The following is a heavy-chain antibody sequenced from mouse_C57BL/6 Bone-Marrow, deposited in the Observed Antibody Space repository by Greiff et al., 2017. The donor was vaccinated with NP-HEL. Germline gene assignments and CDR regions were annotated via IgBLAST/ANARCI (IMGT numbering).Heavy chain of an antibody. J-gene: IGHJ3*01. V-gene: IGHV1-4*01. CDR3: ARSYHYSSLAY. CDR1: GYTFTSYT. CDR2: INPSSGYT. D-gene: IGHD1-1*01. Sequence: VQLQQSGAELARPGASVKMSCKASGYTFTSYTMHWVKQRPGQGLEWIGYINPSSGYTKYNQKFKDKATLTADKSSSTAYMQLSSLTSEDSAVYYCARSYHYSSLAYWGQGTLVTVSA.